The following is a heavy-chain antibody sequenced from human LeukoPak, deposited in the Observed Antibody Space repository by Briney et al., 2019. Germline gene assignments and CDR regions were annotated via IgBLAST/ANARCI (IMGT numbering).Heavy chain of an antibody. Sequence: GSSVKVSCKASGGTFSSYAISWVRQAPGQGLEWMGRIIPILGIANYAQKFQGRVTITADKSTSTAYMELSSLRSGDTAVYYCAKHIAVAGHYYFDYWGQGTLVTVSS. V-gene: IGHV1-69*04. CDR2: IIPILGIA. D-gene: IGHD6-19*01. CDR3: AKHIAVAGHYYFDY. J-gene: IGHJ4*02. CDR1: GGTFSSYA.